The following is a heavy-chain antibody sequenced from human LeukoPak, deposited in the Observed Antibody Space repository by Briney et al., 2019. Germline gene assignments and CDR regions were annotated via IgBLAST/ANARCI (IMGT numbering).Heavy chain of an antibody. D-gene: IGHD3-9*01. CDR1: GGSISSGGYY. CDR2: IYYSGST. V-gene: IGHV4-31*03. J-gene: IGHJ6*02. Sequence: SQTLSLTCTVSGGSISSGGYYWSWIRQHPGKGLEWIGYIYYSGSTYYNPSLKSRVTIPVDTSKNQFSLKLSSVTAADTAVYYCARYDILTGPYYYYGVDVWGQGTTVTVSS. CDR3: ARYDILTGPYYYYGVDV.